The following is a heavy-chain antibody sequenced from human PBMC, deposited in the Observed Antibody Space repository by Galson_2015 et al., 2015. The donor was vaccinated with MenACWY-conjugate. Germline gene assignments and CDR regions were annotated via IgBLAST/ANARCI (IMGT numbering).Heavy chain of an antibody. D-gene: IGHD6-19*01. CDR3: AKDIAVDGMWYFDY. Sequence: SLRLSCAASGYTFRIYAMTWVRQAPGKGLEWVSRISSCGGRQYYADSVKGRFTISRDNSKNALYLQMNNLRAEDTALYYCAKDIAVDGMWYFDYWGQGTLVTVSS. J-gene: IGHJ4*02. CDR1: GYTFRIYA. CDR2: ISSCGGRQ. V-gene: IGHV3-23*01.